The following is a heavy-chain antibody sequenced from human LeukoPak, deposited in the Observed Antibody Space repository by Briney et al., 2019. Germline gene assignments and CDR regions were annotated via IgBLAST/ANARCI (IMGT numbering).Heavy chain of an antibody. CDR1: GFTFSSYN. Sequence: GGSLRLSCAASGFTFSSYNMNWVGQAPGKGLEWVSVIYSGGSTYYADSVKGRFTISRDNSKNTVYLQMNSLRAEDTAVYYCARGGTGDWGQGTLVTVSS. V-gene: IGHV3-66*01. CDR3: ARGGTGD. D-gene: IGHD7-27*01. CDR2: IYSGGST. J-gene: IGHJ4*02.